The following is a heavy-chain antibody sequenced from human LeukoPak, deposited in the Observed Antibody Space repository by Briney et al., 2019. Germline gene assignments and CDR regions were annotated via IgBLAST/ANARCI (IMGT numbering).Heavy chain of an antibody. CDR3: ARVKNIAADGGWYFDL. Sequence: SETLSLTCTVSGGSISSSSYYWGWIRQPPGKGLEWIGSIYYSGSTYYNPSLKSRVTISVDTSKNQFSLKLSSVTAADTAVYYCARVKNIAADGGWYFDLWGRGTLVTVSS. CDR1: GGSISSSSYY. J-gene: IGHJ2*01. V-gene: IGHV4-39*07. CDR2: IYYSGST. D-gene: IGHD6-13*01.